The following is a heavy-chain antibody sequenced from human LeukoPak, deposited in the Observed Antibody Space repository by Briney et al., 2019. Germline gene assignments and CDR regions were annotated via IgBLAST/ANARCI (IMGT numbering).Heavy chain of an antibody. CDR1: GFTFSTYS. V-gene: IGHV3-21*01. J-gene: IGHJ4*02. D-gene: IGHD6-13*01. CDR2: ISSSSSYI. Sequence: GGSLRLSCVDSGFTFSTYSMNWVRQAPGKGLEWVSSISSSSSYIYYADSVKGRFTISRDNAKNSLYLQMNSLRAEDMAVYYCARDLIAAAGNPLLVWGQGTLVTVSS. CDR3: ARDLIAAAGNPLLV.